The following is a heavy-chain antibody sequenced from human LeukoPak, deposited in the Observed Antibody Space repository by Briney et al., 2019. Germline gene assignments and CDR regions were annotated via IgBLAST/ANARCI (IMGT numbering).Heavy chain of an antibody. V-gene: IGHV3-74*01. J-gene: IGHJ4*02. CDR2: IKSDVSST. Sequence: PGGSLRLSCEASGFTSSSYWMHWGRQGPGKGLVWVARIKSDVSSTDYADSVKGRFTISRDNAKNKLYLQMNSLRAEDTGVYYCTTIRPDYWGQGTLVTVSS. CDR1: GFTSSSYW. CDR3: TTIRPDY. D-gene: IGHD5-12*01.